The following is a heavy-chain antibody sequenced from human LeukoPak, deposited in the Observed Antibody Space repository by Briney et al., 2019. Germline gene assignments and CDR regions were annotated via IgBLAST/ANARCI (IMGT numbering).Heavy chain of an antibody. Sequence: SETLSLTCAVYGGSFSGYYWSWIRQPPGKGLEWIGYVSYSGSTNYNPSLKSRVTISVDTSKNQFSLKLSSVTAPDTAVYYCVRHGTQKYVADYWGQGTLVTVSS. CDR2: VSYSGST. J-gene: IGHJ4*02. V-gene: IGHV4-59*08. D-gene: IGHD1-1*01. CDR3: VRHGTQKYVADY. CDR1: GGSFSGYY.